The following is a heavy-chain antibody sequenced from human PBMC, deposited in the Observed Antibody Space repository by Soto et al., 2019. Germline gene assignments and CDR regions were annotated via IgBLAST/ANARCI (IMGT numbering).Heavy chain of an antibody. CDR3: ARESQGYYDSSGYYYPFDY. Sequence: SVKVSCKASGCTFSSYAISWVRQAPGQGLEWMGGIIPIFGTANYAQKFQGRVTITADESTSTAYMELSSLRSEDTAVYYCARESQGYYDSSGYYYPFDYWGQGTLVTVSS. V-gene: IGHV1-69*13. J-gene: IGHJ4*02. D-gene: IGHD3-22*01. CDR1: GCTFSSYA. CDR2: IIPIFGTA.